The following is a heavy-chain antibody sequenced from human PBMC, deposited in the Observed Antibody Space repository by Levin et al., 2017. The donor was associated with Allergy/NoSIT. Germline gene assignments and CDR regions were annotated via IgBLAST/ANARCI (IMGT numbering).Heavy chain of an antibody. J-gene: IGHJ4*02. D-gene: IGHD3-22*01. V-gene: IGHV4-59*08. CDR3: ASADSRGYYHFDY. CDR2: MYYTGST. Sequence: PSETLSLTCTVSGGSISNYYWSWIRQPPGRGLEWIGYMYYTGSTNSNPSLKSRVTISVDQSKNQFSLKLSSVTAADTAVYYCASADSRGYYHFDYWGQGILVTVSS. CDR1: GGSISNYY.